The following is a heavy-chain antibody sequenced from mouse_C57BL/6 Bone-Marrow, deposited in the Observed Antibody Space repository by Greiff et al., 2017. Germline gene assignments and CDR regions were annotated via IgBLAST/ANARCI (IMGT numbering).Heavy chain of an antibody. V-gene: IGHV7-1*01. CDR1: GFTFSDFY. D-gene: IGHD1-1*01. CDR2: SRNKANDYTT. CDR3: ARDAGNYYGSRYWYFDV. Sequence: EVQLVESGGGLVQSGRSLRLSCATSGFTFSDFYMEWVRQAPGKGLEWIAASRNKANDYTTEYSASVKGRFIVSRDTSQSILYLQMNALRAEDTAIYYCARDAGNYYGSRYWYFDVWGTGTTVTVSS. J-gene: IGHJ1*03.